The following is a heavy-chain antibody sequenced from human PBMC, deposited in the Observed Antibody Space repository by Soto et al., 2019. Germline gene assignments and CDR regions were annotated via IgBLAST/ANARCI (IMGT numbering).Heavy chain of an antibody. V-gene: IGHV3-48*01. Sequence: GGSLRLSCASSGFTFSGHNMNWVRHAQGKGLEWVSYISSSSGTIYYADSVKGRFTISRDNAKNSLYLQMNSLRAEDTAVYYCAKPRGYYDSSGYPTPDYWGQGTLVTVSS. J-gene: IGHJ4*02. CDR1: GFTFSGHN. CDR3: AKPRGYYDSSGYPTPDY. CDR2: ISSSSGTI. D-gene: IGHD3-22*01.